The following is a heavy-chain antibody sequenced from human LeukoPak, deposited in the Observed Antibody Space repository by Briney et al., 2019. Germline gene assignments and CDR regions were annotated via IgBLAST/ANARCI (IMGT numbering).Heavy chain of an antibody. CDR1: GGTFSSYA. V-gene: IGHV1-69*05. D-gene: IGHD1-14*01. CDR3: ARGGTFYRRTLLNSFDY. Sequence: SVKVSCKASGGTFSSYAISWVRQAPGQGLEWMGGIIPISGTANYAQKFQGRVTFTTDESTSTAYMELTSLRSEDTAVYYCARGGTFYRRTLLNSFDYWGQGSLVTVSS. J-gene: IGHJ4*02. CDR2: IIPISGTA.